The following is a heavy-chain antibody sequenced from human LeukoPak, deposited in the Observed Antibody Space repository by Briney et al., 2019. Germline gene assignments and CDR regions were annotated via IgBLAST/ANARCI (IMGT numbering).Heavy chain of an antibody. V-gene: IGHV1-24*01. CDR1: GYTLTELS. D-gene: IGHD3-22*01. Sequence: GASVKVSCKVSGYTLTELSMHWVRQAPGKGLEWMGGFDPEDGETIYAQKFQGRVTMTEDTSTDTAYMELSSLRSEDTAVYYCATFGGYYYDSSGHTLDYWGQGTLVTVSS. CDR2: FDPEDGET. J-gene: IGHJ4*02. CDR3: ATFGGYYYDSSGHTLDY.